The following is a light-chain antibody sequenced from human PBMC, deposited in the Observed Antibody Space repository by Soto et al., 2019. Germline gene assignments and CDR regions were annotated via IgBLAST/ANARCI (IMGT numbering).Light chain of an antibody. CDR2: DAS. V-gene: IGKV1-5*01. CDR3: QQYSSYSLT. CDR1: QSVSAW. J-gene: IGKJ4*01. Sequence: DIQMTQSPSTVSASVGDRDTIPCRASQSVSAWLAWYQQKPGKAPKLLISDASSLKSGVPSRFSGSGYGTEFTLTISSLQPEDFATYYCQQYSSYSLTFGRGTKVDIK.